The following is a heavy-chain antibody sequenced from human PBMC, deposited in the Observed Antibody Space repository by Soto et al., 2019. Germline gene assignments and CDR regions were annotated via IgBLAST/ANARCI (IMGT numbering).Heavy chain of an antibody. J-gene: IGHJ4*01. CDR3: ASGGWGRSYGEGGNRIDF. Sequence: PGGSLRLSCAASGFTFSSYDMHWVRQVTGKGLEWVSAIGAAGDTYYPDSVKGRFTISREDAKNSLYLQMNSLRAEDTAVYYCASGGWGRSYGEGGNRIDFWGRRSLVTVSS. D-gene: IGHD6-19*01. CDR1: GFTFSSYD. V-gene: IGHV3-13*01. CDR2: IGAAGDT.